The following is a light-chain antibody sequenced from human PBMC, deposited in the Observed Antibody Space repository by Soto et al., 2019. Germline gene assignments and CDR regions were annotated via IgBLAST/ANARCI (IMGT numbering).Light chain of an antibody. Sequence: EIVMTRSPAILSVSPGERATLSCRASHSVSSNLAWYQQKPGQSPRLLIYDASTRATGIPARFSGSGSGTEFTLTISSLQSEDFAVYYCQQYNNWPLTFGQGTRLEIK. CDR2: DAS. V-gene: IGKV3-15*01. J-gene: IGKJ5*01. CDR1: HSVSSN. CDR3: QQYNNWPLT.